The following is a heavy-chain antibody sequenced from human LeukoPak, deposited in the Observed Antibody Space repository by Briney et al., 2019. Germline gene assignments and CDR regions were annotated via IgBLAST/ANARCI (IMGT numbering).Heavy chain of an antibody. V-gene: IGHV1-46*01. CDR2: INPSGGST. Sequence: ASVKVSCKASGYTFTSYYMHWVRQAPGQGREWMGIINPSGGSTSYAEKFQGRVTMTRDTSTSTVYMELCSLRSEDTAVYYCARRLWAYCGGDCYAQFFDHWGQGTLVTVSS. CDR1: GYTFTSYY. J-gene: IGHJ5*02. D-gene: IGHD2-21*02. CDR3: ARRLWAYCGGDCYAQFFDH.